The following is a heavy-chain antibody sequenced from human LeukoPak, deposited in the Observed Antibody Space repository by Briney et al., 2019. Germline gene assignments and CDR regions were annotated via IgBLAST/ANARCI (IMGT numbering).Heavy chain of an antibody. J-gene: IGHJ4*02. Sequence: ASVKVSCKVSGYTLTELSMHWVRQAPGKGLEWMGGFDPEDGETVYAQKFQGRVTMTEDTSTDTAYMELSSLRSEDTAVYYCATVLPTLYCSGGSCYGYWGQGTLVTVSS. D-gene: IGHD2-15*01. CDR2: FDPEDGET. CDR3: ATVLPTLYCSGGSCYGY. CDR1: GYTLTELS. V-gene: IGHV1-24*01.